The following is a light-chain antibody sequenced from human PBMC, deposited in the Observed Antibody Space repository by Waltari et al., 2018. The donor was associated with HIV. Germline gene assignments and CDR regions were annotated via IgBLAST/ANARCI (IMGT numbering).Light chain of an antibody. J-gene: IGKJ1*01. CDR3: QQYYNTPRT. CDR1: QSISPRSNNKNY. CDR2: GAS. Sequence: DIVLTQSPDSLAVSLGAGATINCKSSQSISPRSNNKNYLTWLQHKPGQPHKLLIHGASTRESGVPDRFSGSGSGTDFTLTISGLQAEDVAVYYCQQYYNTPRTFGQGTRVEIK. V-gene: IGKV4-1*01.